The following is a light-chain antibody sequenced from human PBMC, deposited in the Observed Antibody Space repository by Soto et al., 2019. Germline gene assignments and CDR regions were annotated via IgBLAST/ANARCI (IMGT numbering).Light chain of an antibody. Sequence: QAVVTQEPSLTVSPGGTVTLTRTSSTGAVTSGHYPYWFQQKPGQAPRTLIYDTNNKHSWTPARFSGSLLGGKAALTLSGAQPEDEADYYCLVCYSDTVVFGGGTKVTVL. CDR1: TGAVTSGHY. J-gene: IGLJ2*01. CDR2: DTN. CDR3: LVCYSDTVV. V-gene: IGLV7-46*01.